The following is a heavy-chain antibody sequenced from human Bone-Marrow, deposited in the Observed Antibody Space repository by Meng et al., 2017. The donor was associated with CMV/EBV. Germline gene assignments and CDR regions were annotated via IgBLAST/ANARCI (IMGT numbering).Heavy chain of an antibody. V-gene: IGHV4-61*01. CDR3: ARSYIYSYGYDWYYYYGMDV. J-gene: IGHJ6*02. D-gene: IGHD5-18*01. CDR2: IYYSGST. CDR1: GGSVSSGSYY. Sequence: GSLRLSCTVSGGSVSSGSYYWSWIRQPPGKGLEWIGYIYYSGSTNYNPSLKSRVTISVDTSKNQFSLKPSSVTAADTAVYYCARSYIYSYGYDWYYYYGMDVWGQGTTVTVSS.